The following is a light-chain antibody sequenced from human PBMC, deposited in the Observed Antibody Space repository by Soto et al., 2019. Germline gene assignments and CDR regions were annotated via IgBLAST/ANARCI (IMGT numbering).Light chain of an antibody. V-gene: IGKV1-5*03. CDR1: QSISSW. CDR3: QQYNSYRRT. J-gene: IGKJ1*01. Sequence: DIQVTKSPSTLSASVGDRVTITCRASQSISSWLAWYQQKPGKAPKLLIYKASSLESGVPSRFSGSGSGTEFTLTISSLQPDDFATYYCQQYNSYRRTFGQGTKVDIK. CDR2: KAS.